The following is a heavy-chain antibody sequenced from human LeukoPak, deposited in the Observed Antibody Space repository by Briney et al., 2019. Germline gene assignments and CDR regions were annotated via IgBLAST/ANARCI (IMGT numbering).Heavy chain of an antibody. CDR2: IYYSGST. CDR3: ARGGGQGGSGWYGY. Sequence: PSETLSLTCTVSGGSISSYYWSWIRQPPGKGLEWIGYIYYSGSTNYNPSLKSRVTISVDTSKNQFSLKLSSVTAADTAVYYCARGGGQGGSGWYGYWGQGTLVTVSS. V-gene: IGHV4-59*01. CDR1: GGSISSYY. D-gene: IGHD6-19*01. J-gene: IGHJ4*02.